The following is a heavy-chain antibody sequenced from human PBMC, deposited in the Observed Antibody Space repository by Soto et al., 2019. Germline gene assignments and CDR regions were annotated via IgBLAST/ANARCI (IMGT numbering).Heavy chain of an antibody. V-gene: IGHV3-72*01. CDR3: ARISSASCYDY. D-gene: IGHD6-6*01. CDR2: IRNKANSHTT. CDR1: GFTFTDHY. Sequence: EVQLVESGGGLVQPGGSLRLSCAASGFTFTDHYMDWVRQVPGKGLEWVGRIRNKANSHTTEYAASVKGRLTISRDDSENSLYLQMNSLKTEDTAVYYCARISSASCYDYWGQGTLVTVSS. J-gene: IGHJ4*02.